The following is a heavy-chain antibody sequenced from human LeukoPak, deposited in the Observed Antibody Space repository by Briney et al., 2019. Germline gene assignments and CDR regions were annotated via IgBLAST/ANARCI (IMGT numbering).Heavy chain of an antibody. V-gene: IGHV4-59*01. J-gene: IGHJ5*02. CDR1: GGSISSYY. CDR3: ARGSDSGYDKIENWFDP. D-gene: IGHD5-12*01. Sequence: SETLSLTCTVSGGSISSYYWSWFRQPPGKGLEWIGYIYYSGSINYNPSLKSRVTISVDTSKNQFSLKLSSVSAADTAVYYCARGSDSGYDKIENWFDPWGQGTLVTVSS. CDR2: IYYSGSI.